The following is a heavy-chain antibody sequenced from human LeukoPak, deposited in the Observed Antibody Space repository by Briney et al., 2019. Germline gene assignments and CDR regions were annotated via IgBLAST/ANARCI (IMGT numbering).Heavy chain of an antibody. CDR2: ISYDGSNK. CDR3: ARGEGYYDSSVRGYFDY. CDR1: GFTFSSYA. Sequence: HPGGSLRLSCAASGFTFSSYAMPWVRQAPGKGLEWVAVISYDGSNKYYADSVKGRFTISRGNSKNTLYLQMNSLRAEDTAVYYCARGEGYYDSSVRGYFDYWGQGTLVTVSS. D-gene: IGHD3-22*01. V-gene: IGHV3-30-3*01. J-gene: IGHJ4*02.